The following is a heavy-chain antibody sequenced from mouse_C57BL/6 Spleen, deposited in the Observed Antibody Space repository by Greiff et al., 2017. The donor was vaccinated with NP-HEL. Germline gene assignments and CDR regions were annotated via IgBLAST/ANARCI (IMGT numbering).Heavy chain of an antibody. J-gene: IGHJ2*01. CDR1: GYTFTSYW. CDR2: IYPSDSET. V-gene: IGHV1-61*01. D-gene: IGHD2-3*01. Sequence: VQLQQPGAELVRPGSSVKLSCKASGYTFTSYWMDWVQQRPGQGLEWIGNIYPSDSETHYNQKFKDKATLTVDKSSSTAYMQLSSLTSEDSAVYYCARGGWNFDYWGQGTTLTVSS. CDR3: ARGGWNFDY.